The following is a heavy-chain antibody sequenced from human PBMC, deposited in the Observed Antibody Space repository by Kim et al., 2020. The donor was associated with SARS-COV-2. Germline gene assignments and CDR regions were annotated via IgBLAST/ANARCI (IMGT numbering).Heavy chain of an antibody. CDR1: GFTFTTYA. CDR3: AKALSVALFLCF. J-gene: IGHJ1*01. D-gene: IGHD2-15*01. CDR2: TTASGETE. Sequence: GGSLRLSCAASGFTFTTYAMPWVHQAPGKGLEWVAATTASGETEYYAGSVRGRFTISRDNSKKTLYLQMNSLRVEDTAVYYCAKALSVALFLCFGAQG. V-gene: IGHV3-23*01.